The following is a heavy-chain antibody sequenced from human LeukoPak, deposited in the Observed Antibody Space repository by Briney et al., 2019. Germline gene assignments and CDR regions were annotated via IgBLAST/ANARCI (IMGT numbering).Heavy chain of an antibody. D-gene: IGHD3-16*01. CDR1: GFTFSSYG. J-gene: IGHJ4*02. V-gene: IGHV3-23*01. Sequence: GSLRLSCAASGFTFSSYGMSWVRQAPGKGLEWISVITNSGGTTYYTDSVKGRFTISRDNSKNTLYLQMNSLRAEDTAVYYCAKDPPHVSWLFDYWGQGTLVTVSS. CDR2: ITNSGGTT. CDR3: AKDPPHVSWLFDY.